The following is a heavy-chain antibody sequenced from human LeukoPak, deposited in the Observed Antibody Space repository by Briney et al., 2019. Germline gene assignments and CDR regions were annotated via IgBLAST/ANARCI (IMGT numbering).Heavy chain of an antibody. CDR1: GFTFSSYA. CDR2: ISGSGGST. V-gene: IGHV3-23*01. D-gene: IGHD6-13*01. Sequence: PGGSLRLSCAASGFTFSSYAMSWVRQAPGKGLEWVSAISGSGGSTYYADSVKGRFTISRDNSKNTLYLQMNSLRAEDTAVYYCAISGYSSSWYGGPGAFDIWGQGTMVTVSS. J-gene: IGHJ3*02. CDR3: AISGYSSSWYGGPGAFDI.